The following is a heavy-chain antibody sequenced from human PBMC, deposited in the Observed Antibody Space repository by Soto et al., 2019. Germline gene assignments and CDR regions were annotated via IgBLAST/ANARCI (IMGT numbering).Heavy chain of an antibody. CDR1: GFTFSSYH. Sequence: QPGGSLRLSCVAAGFTFSSYHMHWVRQAPGKGLEWVAVIEYDGRKESYADSVKGRFTISRDNPRNTLYLQMNSLRAEDTAVYYCAKQQFGLDYWGQGTLVTVSS. J-gene: IGHJ4*02. CDR3: AKQQFGLDY. CDR2: IEYDGRKE. D-gene: IGHD3-10*01. V-gene: IGHV3-30*18.